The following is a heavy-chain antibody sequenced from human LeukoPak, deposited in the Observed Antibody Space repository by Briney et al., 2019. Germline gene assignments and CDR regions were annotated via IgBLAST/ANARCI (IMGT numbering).Heavy chain of an antibody. D-gene: IGHD4-17*01. CDR1: GFAFSSYA. CDR3: AKVGTTVTTYYYYYMDV. Sequence: GGSLRLSCAASGFAFSSYAMSWVRQAAGKGLEWLSAYSASGDSTYYAESVKGRFTISRDNSKKTLYLQMNNLRAEDTAVYYCAKVGTTVTTYYYYYMDVWGKGTTVTVSS. V-gene: IGHV3-23*01. J-gene: IGHJ6*03. CDR2: YSASGDST.